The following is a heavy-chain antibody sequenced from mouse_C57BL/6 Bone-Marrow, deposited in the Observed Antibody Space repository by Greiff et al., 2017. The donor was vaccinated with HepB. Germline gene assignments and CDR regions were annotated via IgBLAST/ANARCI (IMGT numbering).Heavy chain of an antibody. V-gene: IGHV2-2*01. CDR1: GFSLTSYG. D-gene: IGHD1-1*01. CDR3: ASYYGSPYWYFDV. Sequence: QVQLKQSGPGLVQPSQSLSITCTVSGFSLTSYGVHWVRQSPGKGLEWLGVIWSGGSTDYNAAFISRLSISKDNSKSQVFFKMNSLQADATAIYYCASYYGSPYWYFDVWGTGTTVTVSS. J-gene: IGHJ1*03. CDR2: IWSGGST.